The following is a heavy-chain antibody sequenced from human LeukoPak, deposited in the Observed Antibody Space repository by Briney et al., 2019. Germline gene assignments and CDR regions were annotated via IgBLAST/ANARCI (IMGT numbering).Heavy chain of an antibody. CDR1: GGTFSSYA. D-gene: IGHD1-14*01. CDR3: ASVRNRHDAFDI. V-gene: IGHV1-69*04. J-gene: IGHJ3*02. CDR2: IIPILGIA. Sequence: ASVKVSCKASGGTFSSYAISWVRQAPGQGLEWMGRIIPILGIANYAQKFQGRVTITADKSTSTAYMELSSLRSEDTAVYYCASVRNRHDAFDIWGQGTMFTVSS.